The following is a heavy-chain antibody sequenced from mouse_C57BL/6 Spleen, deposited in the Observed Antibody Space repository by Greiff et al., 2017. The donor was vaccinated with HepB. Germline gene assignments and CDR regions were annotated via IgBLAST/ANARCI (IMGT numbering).Heavy chain of an antibody. J-gene: IGHJ4*01. CDR1: GYTFTSYW. Sequence: QVQLKQPGAELVKPGASVKLSCKASGYTFTSYWMHWVKQRPGQGLEWIGMIHPNSGSTNYNEKFKSKATLTVDKSSSTAYMQLSSLTSEDSAVYYCARDYGRDAMDYWGQGTSVTVSS. D-gene: IGHD1-1*01. V-gene: IGHV1-64*01. CDR2: IHPNSGST. CDR3: ARDYGRDAMDY.